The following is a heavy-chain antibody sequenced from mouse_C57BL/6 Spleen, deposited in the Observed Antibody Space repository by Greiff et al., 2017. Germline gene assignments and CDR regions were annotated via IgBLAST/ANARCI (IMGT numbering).Heavy chain of an antibody. CDR1: GFTFSDYY. D-gene: IGHD2-4*01. CDR3: ARSDYDGYWYFDV. CDR2: INYDGSST. V-gene: IGHV5-16*01. Sequence: EVKLVESEGGLVQPGSSMKLSCTASGFTFSDYYMAWVRQVPEKGLEWVANINYDGSSTYYLDSLKSRFIISRDNAKNILYLQMSSLKSEDTATXYGARSDYDGYWYFDVWGTGTTVTVSS. J-gene: IGHJ1*03.